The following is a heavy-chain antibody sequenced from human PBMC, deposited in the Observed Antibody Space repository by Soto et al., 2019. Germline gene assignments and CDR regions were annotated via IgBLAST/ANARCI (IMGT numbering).Heavy chain of an antibody. CDR2: IKPDNGDT. D-gene: IGHD5-12*01. CDR1: GYPFSKYG. Sequence: QLQLVQSGAEVERPGASVRVSCKAYGYPFSKYGISWIRQAPGQGLEWMGWIKPDNGDTNYAQKFQGRVTMTTDTSSYTAYMELRSLRSDDTAVYYCATSYDSGFDPWGQGTLVSVSS. V-gene: IGHV1-18*04. J-gene: IGHJ5*02. CDR3: ATSYDSGFDP.